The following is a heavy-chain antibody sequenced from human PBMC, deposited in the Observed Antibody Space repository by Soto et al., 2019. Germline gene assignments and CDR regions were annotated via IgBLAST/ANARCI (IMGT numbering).Heavy chain of an antibody. V-gene: IGHV3-48*02. CDR2: ISSGSTTI. J-gene: IGHJ3*02. D-gene: IGHD3-10*01. CDR3: AGGFYGSGRYAFDI. CDR1: GFTFSSYS. Sequence: GSLRLSCAASGFTFSSYSMSWVRQAPGKGLEWVSYISSGSTTIYYADSVKGRFTISRDNAKNSLYLQMNSLRDEDTAVYYCAGGFYGSGRYAFDIWGQGTMVTVS.